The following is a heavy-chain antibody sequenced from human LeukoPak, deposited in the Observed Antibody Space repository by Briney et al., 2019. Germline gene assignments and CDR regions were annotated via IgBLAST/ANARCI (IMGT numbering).Heavy chain of an antibody. CDR3: ARSSVVARPADY. CDR1: GFTFSSHS. CDR2: IRSSSSAI. V-gene: IGHV3-48*01. J-gene: IGHJ4*02. Sequence: GGSLRLSCAASGFTFSSHSMNWVRQAPGKGLEWVSYIRSSSSAIYYADSVKGRFTISRDNAKNSLYLQMNSLRAEDTAVYYCARSSVVARPADYWGQGTLVTVSS. D-gene: IGHD6-6*01.